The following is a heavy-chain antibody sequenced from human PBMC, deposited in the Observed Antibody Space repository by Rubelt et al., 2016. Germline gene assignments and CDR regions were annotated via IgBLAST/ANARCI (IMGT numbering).Heavy chain of an antibody. J-gene: IGHJ6*02. D-gene: IGHD4-17*01. V-gene: IGHV4-34*01. CDR2: INHSGST. CDR3: ARGTRTTVTRHYYYYYGMDV. Sequence: QVQLQQWGAGLLKPSETLSLTCAVYGGSFSGYYWSWIRQPPGKGLEWIGEINHSGSTNYNPSLKSRVTISVDTSKNQFSLKLSSVTAADTAVYYCARGTRTTVTRHYYYYYGMDVWGQGTTVTVSS. CDR1: GGSFSGYY.